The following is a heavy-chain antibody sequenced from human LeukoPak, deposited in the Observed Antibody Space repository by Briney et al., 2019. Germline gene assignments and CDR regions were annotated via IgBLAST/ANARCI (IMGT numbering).Heavy chain of an antibody. V-gene: IGHV3-48*03. CDR2: ISSSGSTI. CDR1: GFTLSSYE. CDR3: ARVGIGELTFDF. Sequence: GGSLRLSCAASGFTLSSYEMNWVRQAPGKGLEGVSYISSSGSTIYYADSVKGRFTISRDSAKNSLYLQMNSLRAEDTAVYYCARVGIGELTFDFWGQGTLVTVSS. J-gene: IGHJ4*02. D-gene: IGHD1-7*01.